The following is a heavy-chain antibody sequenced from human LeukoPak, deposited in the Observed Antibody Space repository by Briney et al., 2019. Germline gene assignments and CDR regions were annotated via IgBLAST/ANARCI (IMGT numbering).Heavy chain of an antibody. CDR3: ARHLYYYDSSGYYALGDY. CDR2: IDPSDSYT. D-gene: IGHD3-22*01. CDR1: GYSFTSYW. V-gene: IGHV5-10-1*01. Sequence: GESLKISCKGSGYSFTSYWISWVRQMPGKGLEWMGRIDPSDSYTSYSPSFQGHVTISADKSISTAYLQWSSLKASDTAMYDCARHLYYYDSSGYYALGDYWGQGTLVTVSS. J-gene: IGHJ4*02.